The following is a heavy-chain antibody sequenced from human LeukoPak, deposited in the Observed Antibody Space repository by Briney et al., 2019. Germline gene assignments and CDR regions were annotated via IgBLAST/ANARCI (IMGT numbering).Heavy chain of an antibody. Sequence: PGRSLRLSCAASGFTFSSYGMHWVRQAPGKGLEWVAVISYDGSNKYYADSVKGRFTISRDNSKNTLYLQINSLRAEDTAVYYCAKDHVVAVAGSYYYYYGMDVWGQGTTVTVSS. CDR3: AKDHVVAVAGSYYYYYGMDV. J-gene: IGHJ6*02. CDR2: ISYDGSNK. D-gene: IGHD6-19*01. V-gene: IGHV3-30*18. CDR1: GFTFSSYG.